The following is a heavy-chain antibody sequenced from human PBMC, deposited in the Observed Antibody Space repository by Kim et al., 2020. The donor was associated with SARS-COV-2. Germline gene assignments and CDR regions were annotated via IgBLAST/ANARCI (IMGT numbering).Heavy chain of an antibody. V-gene: IGHV3-21*01. CDR2: ISSSSSSK. J-gene: IGHJ4*02. Sequence: GGSLRLSCAASGFTFSSYSMNWVRQAPGKGLEWVSSISSSSSSKYYADSVKHRFTISRDNAKNSLYLQMNRLRAEDTAVYYCARMEANVVVNTYHFDYWGQGTLVTVSS. CDR3: ARMEANVVVNTYHFDY. D-gene: IGHD2-21*01. CDR1: GFTFSSYS.